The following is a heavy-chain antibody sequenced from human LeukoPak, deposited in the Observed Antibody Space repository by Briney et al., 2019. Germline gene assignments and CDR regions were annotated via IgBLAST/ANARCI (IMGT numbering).Heavy chain of an antibody. V-gene: IGHV1-46*01. Sequence: ASVKVSCKASGYTFTSYYMHWVRQAPGQGLEWMGIINPSGGSTSYAQKFRGRVTMTRDTSTSTVYMELSSLRSEDTAVYHCARPPGGRDGYFDYWGQGTLVTVSS. CDR3: ARPPGGRDGYFDY. CDR1: GYTFTSYY. CDR2: INPSGGST. J-gene: IGHJ4*02. D-gene: IGHD5-24*01.